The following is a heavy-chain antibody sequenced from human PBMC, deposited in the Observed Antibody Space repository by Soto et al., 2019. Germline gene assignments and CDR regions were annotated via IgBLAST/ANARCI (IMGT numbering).Heavy chain of an antibody. V-gene: IGHV1-18*01. CDR3: ARKVDFWSGYYTPHFDY. D-gene: IGHD3-3*01. J-gene: IGHJ4*02. Sequence: ASVKVSCKASGYTFTSYGISWVRQAPGQGLEWMGWISAYNGNTNYAQKLQGRVTMTTDTSTSTAYMELRSLRSDDTAVYYCARKVDFWSGYYTPHFDYWGQGTLVTVSS. CDR1: GYTFTSYG. CDR2: ISAYNGNT.